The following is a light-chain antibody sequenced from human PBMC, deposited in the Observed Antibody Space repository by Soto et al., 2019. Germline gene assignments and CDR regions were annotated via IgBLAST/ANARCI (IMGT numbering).Light chain of an antibody. J-gene: IGKJ5*01. CDR3: QQYSNIIT. CDR2: DAS. Sequence: IQMTQSPSSLSASVGDRFTITCQASQDVSNYLNWYQQKLGTAPXXLIYDASNLETGVPSRFSGIGSGTDFSFTISSLPPEDFATYDCQQYSNIITFGQGTRLEIK. V-gene: IGKV1-33*01. CDR1: QDVSNY.